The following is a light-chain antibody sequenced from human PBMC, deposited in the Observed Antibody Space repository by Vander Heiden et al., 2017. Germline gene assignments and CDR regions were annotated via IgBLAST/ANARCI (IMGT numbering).Light chain of an antibody. CDR2: GAS. CDR1: QSVSSSS. J-gene: IGKJ4*01. V-gene: IGKV3-20*01. CDR3: QQYGSSPLT. Sequence: EIVLTQSPGTLSLSPGERATLSCRASQSVSSSSLAWYQQKPGQAPRLLTYGASSRATGIPDRFSGSGSGTDFTLTISRLEPEDFAVYYCQQYGSSPLTFGGGTKVGIK.